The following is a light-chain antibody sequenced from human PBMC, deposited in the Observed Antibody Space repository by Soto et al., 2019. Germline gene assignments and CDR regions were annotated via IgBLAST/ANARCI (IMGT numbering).Light chain of an antibody. J-gene: IGKJ4*01. CDR1: QSISSW. V-gene: IGKV1-5*01. CDR3: QQYNSYSGT. CDR2: DAS. Sequence: DIQMTQSPSTLSASVGDRVTITCRASQSISSWLAWYQQKPGKAPKLLIYDASSLESGVPSRFSGSVSGTEFTLTISSLQPDDFATYYCQQYNSYSGTFGGGTKVDIK.